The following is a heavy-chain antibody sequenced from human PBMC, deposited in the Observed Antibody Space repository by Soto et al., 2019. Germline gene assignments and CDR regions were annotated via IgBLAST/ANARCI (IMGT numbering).Heavy chain of an antibody. CDR2: IIPIFGTA. V-gene: IGHV1-69*13. Sequence: SVEVSCKASGGTFSSYSISWVRQAPGQGLEWMGGIIPIFGTANYAQKFQGRVTITADESTSTAYMELSSLRSEDTAVYYCARTPYYYDSSGYPLGNHYYFDYWGQGTLVTVSS. D-gene: IGHD3-22*01. J-gene: IGHJ4*02. CDR1: GGTFSSYS. CDR3: ARTPYYYDSSGYPLGNHYYFDY.